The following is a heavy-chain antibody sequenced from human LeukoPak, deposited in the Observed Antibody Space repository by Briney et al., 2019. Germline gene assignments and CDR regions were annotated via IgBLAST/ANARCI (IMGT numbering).Heavy chain of an antibody. CDR1: GGSISSGGYY. Sequence: SETLSLTCTVSGGSISSGGYYWSWIRQHPGKGLEWIGYIYYSGSTYYNPSLKGRVTISVDTSKNQFSLKLSSVTAADTAVYYCVRVADIVVVPASHFDYWGQGTLVTVSS. CDR2: IYYSGST. J-gene: IGHJ4*02. CDR3: VRVADIVVVPASHFDY. V-gene: IGHV4-31*03. D-gene: IGHD2-2*01.